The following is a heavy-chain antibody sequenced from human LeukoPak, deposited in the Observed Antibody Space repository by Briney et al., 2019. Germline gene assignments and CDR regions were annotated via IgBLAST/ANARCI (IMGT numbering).Heavy chain of an antibody. Sequence: PGGSLRLSCAASGFTFDDYGMSWVRQAPGKGLEWVSSIKWNGGSTGYADSVKGRFTISRDNAKNSLYLQMNSLRAEDTAVYYCAKDGVYCSGGSCYVVNRGYFDYWGQGTLVTVSS. V-gene: IGHV3-20*04. D-gene: IGHD2-15*01. J-gene: IGHJ4*02. CDR2: IKWNGGST. CDR1: GFTFDDYG. CDR3: AKDGVYCSGGSCYVVNRGYFDY.